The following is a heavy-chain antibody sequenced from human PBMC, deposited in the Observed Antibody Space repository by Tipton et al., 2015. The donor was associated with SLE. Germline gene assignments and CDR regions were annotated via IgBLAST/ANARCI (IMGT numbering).Heavy chain of an antibody. J-gene: IGHJ3*02. Sequence: SLRLSCAASGFTFSSYDMHWVRQAPGKGLEWVAVISYDGTNEYHADSVKGRFTISRDNSKNTLDLQMNSLRPDDTAVYYCVRGLHLYGSGKTDAFDIWGQGTMVTVS. CDR1: GFTFSSYD. CDR3: VRGLHLYGSGKTDAFDI. CDR2: ISYDGTNE. V-gene: IGHV3-30*04. D-gene: IGHD3-10*01.